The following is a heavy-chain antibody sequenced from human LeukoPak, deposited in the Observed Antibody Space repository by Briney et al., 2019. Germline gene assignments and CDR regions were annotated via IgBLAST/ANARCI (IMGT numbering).Heavy chain of an antibody. J-gene: IGHJ4*02. CDR1: GFTFSGYS. Sequence: KPGGSLRLSCAASGFTFSGYSMNWVRQAPGKGLEWVSSMSVSSGLIYYADSVKGRFTVSRDNAKNSLYLQMNSLRAEDTAVYYCARGFEYSSSGAGYWGQGTLVTVSS. D-gene: IGHD6-6*01. V-gene: IGHV3-21*01. CDR3: ARGFEYSSSGAGY. CDR2: MSVSSGLI.